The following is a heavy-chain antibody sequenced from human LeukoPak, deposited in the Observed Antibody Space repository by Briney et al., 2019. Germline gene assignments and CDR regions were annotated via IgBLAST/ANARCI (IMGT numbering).Heavy chain of an antibody. CDR1: GGSISSSSYY. V-gene: IGHV4-39*01. CDR3: ARPFPGVAVAGAYYMDV. CDR2: IYDSGST. Sequence: SETLSLTCTVSGGSISSSSYYWGCIRQPPGKGLEWNASIYDSGSTYYNPSLKSRVTITVDTSTNQSSLKLSSVTAADTAVYYCARPFPGVAVAGAYYMDVWGKGTTVTISS. J-gene: IGHJ6*03. D-gene: IGHD6-19*01.